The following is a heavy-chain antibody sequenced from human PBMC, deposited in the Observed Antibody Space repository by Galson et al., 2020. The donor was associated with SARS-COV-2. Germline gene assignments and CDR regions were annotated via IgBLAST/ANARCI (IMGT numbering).Heavy chain of an antibody. V-gene: IGHV4-39*01. Sequence: ETSETLSLTCTVSGGSISSRSSYWVWIRQPPGKGLEWVGSVYFTGDTYYNPSLKSRLTISVDTSKNQFSLMLSSVTAADTAVYYCARQGTVAEPGSARWGQGTLVTVSS. D-gene: IGHD3-10*01. CDR2: VYFTGDT. J-gene: IGHJ1*01. CDR1: GGSISSRSSY. CDR3: ARQGTVAEPGSAR.